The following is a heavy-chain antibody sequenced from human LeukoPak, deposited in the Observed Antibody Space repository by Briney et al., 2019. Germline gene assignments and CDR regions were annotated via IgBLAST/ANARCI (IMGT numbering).Heavy chain of an antibody. CDR3: ARYNSGWNDY. D-gene: IGHD6-19*01. J-gene: IGHJ4*02. CDR1: GFTFSSFN. Sequence: AGGSLRLSCAASGFTFSSFNMNWVRQAPGKGLEWVSSISSTSSLIWYADSLKGRSTISRENAKNSVFLQMDSLRVEDTAVYYCARYNSGWNDYWGQGTLVTVSS. V-gene: IGHV3-21*01. CDR2: ISSTSSLI.